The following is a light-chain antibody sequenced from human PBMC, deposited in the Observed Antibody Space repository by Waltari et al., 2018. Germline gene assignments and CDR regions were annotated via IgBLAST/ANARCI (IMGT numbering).Light chain of an antibody. J-gene: IGLJ3*02. CDR1: SNDIGIYNY. Sequence: QSALTQPRSVSGSPGQSVTISCTGTSNDIGIYNYVSWYQQHPGKAPKLMIYDVNKRPSGVHRFSGSKSDNTASLTISGLQAEDEADYYCCSYTGRYTWVFGGGTKLTVL. V-gene: IGLV2-11*01. CDR3: CSYTGRYTWV. CDR2: DVN.